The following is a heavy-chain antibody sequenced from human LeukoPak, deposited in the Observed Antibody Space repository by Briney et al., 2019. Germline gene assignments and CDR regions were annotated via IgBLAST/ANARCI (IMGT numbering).Heavy chain of an antibody. J-gene: IGHJ4*02. CDR1: VFTFSRYG. CDR2: IWYDGSNK. D-gene: IGHD2-2*01. CDR3: ARDLYHD. V-gene: IGHV3-33*01. Sequence: RSGRSLRLSCAASVFTFSRYGMHWVRQAPGKGLEWVAFIWYDGSNKYYADSVKGRFIISRDNSKNTLYLQMNSLRAEDTAVYYCARDLYHDWGQGTLVTVSS.